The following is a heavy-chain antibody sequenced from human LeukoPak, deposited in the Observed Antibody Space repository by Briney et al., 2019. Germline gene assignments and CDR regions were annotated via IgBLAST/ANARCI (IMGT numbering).Heavy chain of an antibody. CDR2: IYYSGST. Sequence: PSETLSLTCTVSGGSISSYCWSWIRQPPGKGLEWIGYIYYSGSTNYNPSLKSRVTISVDTSKNQFSLKLSSVTAADTAVYYCASVTIFGVHWGQGTLVTVSS. CDR1: GGSISSYC. CDR3: ASVTIFGVH. D-gene: IGHD3-3*01. J-gene: IGHJ4*02. V-gene: IGHV4-59*01.